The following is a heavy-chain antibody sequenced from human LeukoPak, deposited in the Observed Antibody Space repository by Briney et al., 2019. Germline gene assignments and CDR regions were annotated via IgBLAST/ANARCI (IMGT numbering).Heavy chain of an antibody. V-gene: IGHV3-9*01. CDR3: AKGSGYYYDRISFDY. D-gene: IGHD3-22*01. J-gene: IGHJ4*02. CDR2: ITWNGNNI. CDR1: GFSFNDYT. Sequence: PGGSLRLSCAASGFSFNDYTMHWVRQAPGKGLEWVSGITWNGNNIAYADSVKGRFTISRDNTRNTLYLQMNSLRHEDTALYYCAKGSGYYYDRISFDYWGRGNLVTVSS.